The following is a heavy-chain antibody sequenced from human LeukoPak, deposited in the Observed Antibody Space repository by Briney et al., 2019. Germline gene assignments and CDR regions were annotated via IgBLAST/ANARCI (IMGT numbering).Heavy chain of an antibody. CDR1: GYTFTSYD. Sequence: ASVKVSCKASGYTFTSYDINWVRQATGQGLEWMGWTNPNSGNTGYAQKFQGRVTMTRNTSISTAYMELSSLRSEDTAVYYCARVKIGGSGSYYNVNWFDPWGQGTLVTVSS. V-gene: IGHV1-8*01. J-gene: IGHJ5*02. D-gene: IGHD3-10*01. CDR3: ARVKIGGSGSYYNVNWFDP. CDR2: TNPNSGNT.